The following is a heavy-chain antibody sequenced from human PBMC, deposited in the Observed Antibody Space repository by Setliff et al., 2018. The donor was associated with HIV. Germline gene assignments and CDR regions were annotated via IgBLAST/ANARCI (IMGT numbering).Heavy chain of an antibody. CDR1: GGSISGSNYV. Sequence: TLSLTCTVFGGSISGSNYVWGWIRQTPRKGLEWIGTIHYTGSTYYNPSLESRITISVDTSKNQFSLRPNSVSAADTAVYYCVRTASSSWWGVYYYYYIDLWGKGTTVTVSS. J-gene: IGHJ6*03. CDR2: IHYTGST. V-gene: IGHV4-39*01. CDR3: VRTASSSWWGVYYYYYIDL. D-gene: IGHD2-8*02.